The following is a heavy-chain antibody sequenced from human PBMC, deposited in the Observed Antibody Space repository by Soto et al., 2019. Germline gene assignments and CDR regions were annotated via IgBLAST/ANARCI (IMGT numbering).Heavy chain of an antibody. CDR1: GGSFSGYY. J-gene: IGHJ6*02. CDR2: INHSGST. V-gene: IGHV4-34*01. D-gene: IGHD6-13*01. Sequence: PSETLSLTCAVYGGSFSGYYWSWIRQPPGKGLEWIGEINHSGSTNYNPSLKSRVTISVDTSKSQFSLKLSSVTAADTAVYYCATDNRVNIAAAGRYYYYYGMDVWGQGTTVTVSS. CDR3: ATDNRVNIAAAGRYYYYYGMDV.